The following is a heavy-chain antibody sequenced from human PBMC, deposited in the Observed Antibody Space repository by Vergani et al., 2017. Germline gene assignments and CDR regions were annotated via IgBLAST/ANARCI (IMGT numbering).Heavy chain of an antibody. D-gene: IGHD5-12*01. Sequence: QVQLQQWGAGLLKPSETLSLTCAVYGRSFSGYYRSWIRQPPGKGLECIGQINHSGSTNYNPSLKSRVTISVDTSKNQCSLKLSSVTAADTAVYYCARGRRTSWLIPVRWFDPWGQGTLVTVSS. CDR1: GRSFSGYY. V-gene: IGHV4-34*01. CDR2: INHSGST. J-gene: IGHJ5*02. CDR3: ARGRRTSWLIPVRWFDP.